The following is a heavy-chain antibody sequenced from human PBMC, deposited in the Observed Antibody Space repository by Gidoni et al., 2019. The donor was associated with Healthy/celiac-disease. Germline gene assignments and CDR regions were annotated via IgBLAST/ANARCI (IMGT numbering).Heavy chain of an antibody. J-gene: IGHJ5*02. V-gene: IGHV4-4*07. CDR3: ARVNNWFDP. CDR1: GGSISSYY. CDR2: IYTSGST. Sequence: QVQLQESGPGLVKPSETLSLTCTVPGGSISSYYWRWIRQPAGKGLERIGRIYTSGSTNYNPSLKSRVTMSVETSKNQFSLKLSSVTAADTAVYYCARVNNWFDPWGQGTLVTVSS.